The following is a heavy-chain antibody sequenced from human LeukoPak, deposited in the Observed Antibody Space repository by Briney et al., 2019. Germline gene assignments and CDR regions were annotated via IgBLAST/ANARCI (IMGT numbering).Heavy chain of an antibody. CDR2: IYHSGST. CDR3: ASLYYYGSGSYYIQYFQH. CDR1: GYSISSGYY. J-gene: IGHJ1*01. Sequence: SETLSLTCAVSGYSISSGYYWGWIRQPPGKGLEWIGSIYHSGSTYYNPSLKSRATISVDTSKNQFSLKLSSVTAADTAVYYCASLYYYGSGSYYIQYFQHWGQGTLVTVSS. V-gene: IGHV4-38-2*01. D-gene: IGHD3-10*01.